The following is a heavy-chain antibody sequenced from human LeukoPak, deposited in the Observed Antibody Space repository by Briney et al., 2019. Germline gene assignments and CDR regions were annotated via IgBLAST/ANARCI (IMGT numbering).Heavy chain of an antibody. Sequence: PGGSLRLSCAASGFTFSSYGMHWVRQAPGKGLEWVAVIWYDGSNKYYADSVKGRFTISRDNSKSTLYLQMNSLRAEDTAVYYCARGRESSGYYYVPDFDYWGQGTLVTVSS. CDR3: ARGRESSGYYYVPDFDY. CDR1: GFTFSSYG. J-gene: IGHJ4*02. CDR2: IWYDGSNK. V-gene: IGHV3-33*01. D-gene: IGHD3-22*01.